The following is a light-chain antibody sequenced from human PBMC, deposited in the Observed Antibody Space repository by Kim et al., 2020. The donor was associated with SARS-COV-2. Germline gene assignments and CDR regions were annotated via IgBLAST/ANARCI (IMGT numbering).Light chain of an antibody. J-gene: IGKJ4*01. Sequence: DIQLTQSPSSLSASIGDRVTITCRASQDIANSLAWYQQKPGKVPQVLIYAASTLQSGVPSRFSGSGSGTEFTLTIDSLQTEDVATYYCQKYNSAPLSFGGGTKVDIK. V-gene: IGKV1-27*01. CDR3: QKYNSAPLS. CDR1: QDIANS. CDR2: AAS.